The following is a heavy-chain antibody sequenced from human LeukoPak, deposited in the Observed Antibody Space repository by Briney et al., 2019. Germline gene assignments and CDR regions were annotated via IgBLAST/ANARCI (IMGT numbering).Heavy chain of an antibody. V-gene: IGHV3-15*01. J-gene: IGHJ4*02. D-gene: IGHD1-26*01. Sequence: GGSLRLSCEGSGFNFIDAWMSWVRQAPGKGLEWVGRIKSKTDGASIDYAAPAKGRFTISRDDSESTLYLQMNGLRFDDTGVYYCVTEFNYLDDSGGYWGPGTLVAVSS. CDR2: IKSKTDGASI. CDR3: VTEFNYLDDSGGY. CDR1: GFNFIDAW.